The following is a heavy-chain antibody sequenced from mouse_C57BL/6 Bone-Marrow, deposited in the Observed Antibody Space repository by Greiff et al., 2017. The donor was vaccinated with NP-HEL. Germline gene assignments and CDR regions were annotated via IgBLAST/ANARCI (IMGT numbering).Heavy chain of an antibody. Sequence: QVQLQQPGAELVKPGASVKMSCKASGYTFTSYWITWVKQRPGQGLEWIGDIYPGSGSTYYNEKFKSKATLTVDTSSSTAYMQLSSLTSEDSAVYYCARRIYYCGRDWYFGGGGTGTTVTVAS. CDR3: ARRIYYCGRDWYFGG. V-gene: IGHV1-55*01. CDR2: IYPGSGST. CDR1: GYTFTSYW. J-gene: IGHJ1*03. D-gene: IGHD1-1*01.